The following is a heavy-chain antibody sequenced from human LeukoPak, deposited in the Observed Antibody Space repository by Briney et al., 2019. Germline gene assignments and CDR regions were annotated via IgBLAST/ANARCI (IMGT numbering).Heavy chain of an antibody. CDR2: INHSGST. CDR1: GGSFSGYY. D-gene: IGHD2-2*01. Sequence: PSETLSLTCAVYGGSFSGYYWSWIRQPPGKGLEWIGEINHSGSTNYNPSLKSRVTISVDTSKNQFSLKLSSVTAADTAVYYCARGLVNIVVVPAARAYYYYYHMDVWGKGTTVTVSS. CDR3: ARGLVNIVVVPAARAYYYYYHMDV. J-gene: IGHJ6*03. V-gene: IGHV4-34*01.